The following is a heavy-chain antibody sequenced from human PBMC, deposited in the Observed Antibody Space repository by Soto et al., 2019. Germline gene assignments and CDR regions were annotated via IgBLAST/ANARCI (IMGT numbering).Heavy chain of an antibody. CDR3: ARDISDFWSGYPFEFGY. CDR1: GFTFSSYS. V-gene: IGHV3-21*01. D-gene: IGHD3-3*01. Sequence: PEVSLRLSCAASGFTFSSYSMNWVRQAPGKGLEWVSSISSSSSYIYYADSVKGRFTTSRENAKNSLYLQMNSQRAEDTAVYYCARDISDFWSGYPFEFGYWGQGTLVTVPQ. CDR2: ISSSSSYI. J-gene: IGHJ4*02.